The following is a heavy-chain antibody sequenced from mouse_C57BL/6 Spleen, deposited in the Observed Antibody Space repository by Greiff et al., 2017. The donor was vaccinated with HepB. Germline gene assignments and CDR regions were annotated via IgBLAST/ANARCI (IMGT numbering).Heavy chain of an antibody. Sequence: QVQLQQSGAELVRPGTSVKVSCKASGYAFTNYLIEWVKQRPGQGLEWIGVINPGSGGTNYNEKFKGKATLTADKSSSTAYMQLSSLTSEDSAVYCCARSGYYGSTPYLYFDVWGTGTTVTVSS. CDR1: GYAFTNYL. V-gene: IGHV1-54*01. J-gene: IGHJ1*03. CDR2: INPGSGGT. CDR3: ARSGYYGSTPYLYFDV. D-gene: IGHD1-1*01.